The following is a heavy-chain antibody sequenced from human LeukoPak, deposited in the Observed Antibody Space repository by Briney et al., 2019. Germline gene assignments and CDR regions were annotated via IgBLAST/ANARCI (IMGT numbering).Heavy chain of an antibody. V-gene: IGHV4-38-2*02. D-gene: IGHD3-22*01. J-gene: IGHJ3*02. Sequence: PSETLSLTCTVSGYSISSGYYWGWIRQPPGKGLEWIGSIYHSGSTYYNPSLKSRVTISVDTSKNQFSLKLSSVTAADTAVYYCARVQNDYYDSSLDAFDIWGQGTMVTVSS. CDR2: IYHSGST. CDR3: ARVQNDYYDSSLDAFDI. CDR1: GYSISSGYY.